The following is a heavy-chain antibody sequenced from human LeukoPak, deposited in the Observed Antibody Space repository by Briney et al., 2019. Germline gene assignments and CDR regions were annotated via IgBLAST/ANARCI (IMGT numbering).Heavy chain of an antibody. J-gene: IGHJ4*02. V-gene: IGHV3-7*05. CDR1: GFSFSSYW. Sequence: GGSLRLSCAASGFSFSSYWMSWVRQAPGKGLEWVVNIKQDGSESNYVGSVKGRFTISRDNAKNSLYLQMNSLRAEDTAVYYCAKDSYSKGDYWGQGTLVTVSS. CDR2: IKQDGSES. D-gene: IGHD1-26*01. CDR3: AKDSYSKGDY.